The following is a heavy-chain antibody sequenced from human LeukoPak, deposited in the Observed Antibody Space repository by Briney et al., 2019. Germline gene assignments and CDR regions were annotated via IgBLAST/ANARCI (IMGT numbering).Heavy chain of an antibody. V-gene: IGHV3-30*18. Sequence: GGSLRLSCAASGFTFSSYGMHWVRQAPGKGLEWVAVISYDGSNKYYADSVKGRFTISRDNSKNTLYLQMNSLRAEDTAVYYCAKAETHLEWLPFDPWGQGTLVTVSS. CDR2: ISYDGSNK. J-gene: IGHJ5*02. CDR1: GFTFSSYG. D-gene: IGHD3-3*01. CDR3: AKAETHLEWLPFDP.